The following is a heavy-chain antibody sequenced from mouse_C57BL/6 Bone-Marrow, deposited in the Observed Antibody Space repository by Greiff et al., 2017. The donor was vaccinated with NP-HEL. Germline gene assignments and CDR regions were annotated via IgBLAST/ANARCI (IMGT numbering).Heavy chain of an antibody. CDR3: ARFTTVWGNY. D-gene: IGHD1-1*01. V-gene: IGHV3-6*01. J-gene: IGHJ2*01. Sequence: EVKLMESGPGLVKPSQSLSLTCSVTGYSITSGYYWNWIRQFPGNKLEWMGYISYDGSNNSNPSLKNRISITRDTSKNQFCLKLNSVTTEDTATYYCARFTTVWGNYWGQGTTLTVSS. CDR2: ISYDGSN. CDR1: GYSITSGYY.